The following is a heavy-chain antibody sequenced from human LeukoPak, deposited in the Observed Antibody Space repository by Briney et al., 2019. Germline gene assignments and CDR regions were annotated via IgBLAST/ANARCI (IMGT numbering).Heavy chain of an antibody. V-gene: IGHV4-59*08. CDR2: IYYSGST. Sequence: PSETLSLTCTVSGGSINSYYWSWIRQPAGKGLEWIGYIYYSGSTNYNPSLKSRVTISVDTSKNQFSLKLSSVTAADTAVYYCARGPTKYYYDSSGYSPFDYWGQGTLVTVSS. CDR1: GGSINSYY. D-gene: IGHD3-22*01. J-gene: IGHJ4*02. CDR3: ARGPTKYYYDSSGYSPFDY.